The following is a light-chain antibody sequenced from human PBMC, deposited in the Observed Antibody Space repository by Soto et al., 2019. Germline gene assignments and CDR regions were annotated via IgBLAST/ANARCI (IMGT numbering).Light chain of an antibody. CDR3: QQFNSYPPT. J-gene: IGKJ4*02. Sequence: AIQLTQSPSSLSASVGDRVTITCRASQGISSALAWYQQKPGKAPKLLIYDASSLESGVPSRFSSSGSGTDFTLTISSLKPQDFATYCCQQFNSYPPTFGRGTTVESK. CDR2: DAS. CDR1: QGISSA. V-gene: IGKV1-13*02.